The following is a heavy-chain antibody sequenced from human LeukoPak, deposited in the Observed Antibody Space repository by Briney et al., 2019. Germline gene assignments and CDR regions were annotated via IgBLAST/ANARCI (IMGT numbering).Heavy chain of an antibody. J-gene: IGHJ6*02. Sequence: PGGSLRLSCAASGFSFDNYAMHWVRQAPGKGLEWVSGISWNSDSIGYADSVKGRFTISRDNAKNSLYLQMNSLRAEDTALYYCAKVYSGGSYYYYGMDVWGQGTTVTVSS. D-gene: IGHD2-15*01. V-gene: IGHV3-9*01. CDR2: ISWNSDSI. CDR3: AKVYSGGSYYYYGMDV. CDR1: GFSFDNYA.